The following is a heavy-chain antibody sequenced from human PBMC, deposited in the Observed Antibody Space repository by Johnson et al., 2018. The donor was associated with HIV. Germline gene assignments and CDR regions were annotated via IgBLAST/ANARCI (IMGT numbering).Heavy chain of an antibody. CDR3: TTDYHAVFGGFDI. D-gene: IGHD4-23*01. J-gene: IGHJ3*02. CDR2: IKTKPDGGTT. CDR1: GLTFKNVW. Sequence: EQLVESGGGLVKSGVSLRLSCAASGLTFKNVWMSWVRQAPGKGLEWVGRIKTKPDGGTTDYAAPVKGRFTISRDDSKDTLYLQMSSLKTDDTAVYYCTTDYHAVFGGFDIWGQGTMVTVSS. V-gene: IGHV3-15*01.